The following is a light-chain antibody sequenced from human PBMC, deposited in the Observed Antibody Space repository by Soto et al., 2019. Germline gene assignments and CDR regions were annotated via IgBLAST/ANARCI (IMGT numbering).Light chain of an antibody. CDR1: QSVSSN. V-gene: IGKV3-15*01. CDR2: GAS. Sequence: EIVMTQSPATLSVSPGERATLSCRASQSVSSNLAWYQQKPGQAPRLLIYGASTRATGIPARFSGSGSGTEVTLTISSLQSEDFALYYCQQYNNWRQTFGQGTKVEIK. J-gene: IGKJ1*01. CDR3: QQYNNWRQT.